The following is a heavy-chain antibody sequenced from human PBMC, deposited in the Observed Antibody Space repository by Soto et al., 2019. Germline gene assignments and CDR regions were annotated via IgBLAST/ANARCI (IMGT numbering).Heavy chain of an antibody. CDR1: GVTFSGSA. CDR2: INSKANSYAT. V-gene: IGHV3-73*01. D-gene: IGHD3-10*01. CDR3: TRHDAMVRGEDLDY. Sequence: PGGSLRLSCAASGVTFSGSAMHWVRQAYGKGLEWVGRINSKANSYATAYAASVKGRFTISRDDSKNTAYLQMNSLKTEDTAVYYCTRHDAMVRGEDLDYWGQGTPVTVSS. J-gene: IGHJ4*02.